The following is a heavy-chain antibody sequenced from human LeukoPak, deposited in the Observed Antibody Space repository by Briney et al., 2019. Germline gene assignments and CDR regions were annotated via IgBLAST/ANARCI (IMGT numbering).Heavy chain of an antibody. J-gene: IGHJ4*02. V-gene: IGHV3-48*03. CDR1: GFTFSSYE. CDR2: ISSSGSTI. Sequence: PGGSLRLSCAASGFTFSSYEMNWVRQAPGKGLEWVSYISSSGSTIYYADSVKGRFTISRDNAKNSLYLQMNSLRAQDTAVYDCARGAPTMTTVTTPLDYWGQGTLVTVSS. CDR3: ARGAPTMTTVTTPLDY. D-gene: IGHD4-11*01.